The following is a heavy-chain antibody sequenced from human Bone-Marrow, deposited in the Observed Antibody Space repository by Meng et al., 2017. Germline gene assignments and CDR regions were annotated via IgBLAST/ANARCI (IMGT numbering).Heavy chain of an antibody. CDR1: GGTFSSYA. J-gene: IGHJ4*02. Sequence: QGQRVQSAAGVKQPGSSVKVSCKASGGTFSSYAISWVRQAPGQGLEWMGGIIPIFGTANYAQKFQGRVTITADKSTSTAYMELSSLRSEDTAVYYCARDTGKVGVMGDYWGQGTLVTVSS. CDR3: ARDTGKVGVMGDY. D-gene: IGHD1-26*01. CDR2: IIPIFGTA. V-gene: IGHV1-69*06.